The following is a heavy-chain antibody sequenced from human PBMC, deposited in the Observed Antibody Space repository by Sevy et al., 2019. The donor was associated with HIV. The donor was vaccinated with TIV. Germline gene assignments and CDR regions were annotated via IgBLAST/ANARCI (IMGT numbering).Heavy chain of an antibody. CDR3: ASNYYYDSSGDYFQH. Sequence: ASMKVSCKASGGTFSSYAISWVRQAPGQGLEWMGGIIPIFGTANYAQKFQGRVTITADESTSTAYMELSSLRSEDTAVYYCASNYYYDSSGDYFQHWGQGTLVTVSS. CDR2: IIPIFGTA. CDR1: GGTFSSYA. V-gene: IGHV1-69*13. J-gene: IGHJ1*01. D-gene: IGHD3-22*01.